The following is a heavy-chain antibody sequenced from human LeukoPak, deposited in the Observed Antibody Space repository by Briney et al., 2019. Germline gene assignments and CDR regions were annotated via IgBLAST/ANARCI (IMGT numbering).Heavy chain of an antibody. D-gene: IGHD3-16*01. J-gene: IGHJ4*02. CDR3: AADSLIRSRFDY. CDR2: IVVGSGNT. V-gene: IGHV1-58*02. Sequence: ASVKVSCKASGFTFTSSAMQWLRQARGQRLEWIGWIVVGSGNTNYAQKFQERVTITRDMSTSTAYMELSSLRSEDTAMYYCAADSLIRSRFDYWGQGTLVTVSS. CDR1: GFTFTSSA.